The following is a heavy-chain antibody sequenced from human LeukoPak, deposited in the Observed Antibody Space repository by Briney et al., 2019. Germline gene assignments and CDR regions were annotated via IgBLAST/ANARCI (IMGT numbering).Heavy chain of an antibody. D-gene: IGHD3-3*01. CDR1: GGSISSGGYS. CDR3: ARGSDFWSGYRLDY. Sequence: SQTLSLTCAVSGGSISSGGYSWSWIRQPPGKGLEWIGYIYHSGSTYYSPSLKSRVTISVDRSKNQFSLKLSSVTAADTAVYYCARGSDFWSGYRLDYWGQGTLATVSS. V-gene: IGHV4-30-2*01. CDR2: IYHSGST. J-gene: IGHJ4*02.